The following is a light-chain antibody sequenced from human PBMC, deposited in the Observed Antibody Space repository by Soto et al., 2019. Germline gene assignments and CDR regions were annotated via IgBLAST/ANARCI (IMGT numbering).Light chain of an antibody. CDR2: YDN. CDR1: NIETKS. V-gene: IGLV3-21*04. CDR3: QVWDTSSDHVV. J-gene: IGLJ2*01. Sequence: SYELTQPPSVSVAPGKTARITCGGNNIETKSVHWYQQKPGQAPVLVIYYDNDRPSGIPERFSGSNSGNTATLAITRVEAGDEADYYCQVWDTSSDHVVFGGGTKVTVL.